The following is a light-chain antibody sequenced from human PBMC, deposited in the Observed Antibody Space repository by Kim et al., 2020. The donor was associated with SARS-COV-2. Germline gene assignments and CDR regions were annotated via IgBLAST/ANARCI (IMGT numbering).Light chain of an antibody. Sequence: PASISCRSSQGLVNTDGNTYLSWLHQRPGQSPRRLIYKVSDRDSGVPDRFSGSGSGTDFTLKISRVEAEDVGLYYCMQGTYWPGAFGQGTKVDIK. J-gene: IGKJ1*01. CDR3: MQGTYWPGA. CDR1: QGLVNTDGNTY. CDR2: KVS. V-gene: IGKV2-30*01.